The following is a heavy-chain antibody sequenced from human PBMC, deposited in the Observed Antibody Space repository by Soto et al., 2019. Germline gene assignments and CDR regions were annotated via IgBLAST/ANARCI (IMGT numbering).Heavy chain of an antibody. CDR3: ARDEGVGAGPQGGGGSYHC. Sequence: QVQLVESGGGVVQPGRSLRLSCAASGFTFSSYGMHWVRQAPGKGLEWVAVIWYDGSNKYYADSVKGRFTISRDNSKNTLYLQMNSLRAEDTAVYYCARDEGVGAGPQGGGGSYHCWGQGTLVTVSS. CDR2: IWYDGSNK. J-gene: IGHJ4*02. V-gene: IGHV3-33*01. CDR1: GFTFSSYG. D-gene: IGHD1-26*01.